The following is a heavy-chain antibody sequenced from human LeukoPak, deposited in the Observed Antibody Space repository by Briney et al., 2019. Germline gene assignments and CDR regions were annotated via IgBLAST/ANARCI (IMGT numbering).Heavy chain of an antibody. J-gene: IGHJ4*02. CDR2: INGDGSST. D-gene: IGHD2-2*01. Sequence: PGGSLRLSCAASGFTFSSYWMHWVRQAPGEGLVWGSRINGDGSSTSYADYVKGRFSISRDIAKNTLYLQMNSLRAEDTAVYHCARLGDIYCGRTSCSLDSWGQGTLVTVSS. CDR1: GFTFSSYW. CDR3: ARLGDIYCGRTSCSLDS. V-gene: IGHV3-74*01.